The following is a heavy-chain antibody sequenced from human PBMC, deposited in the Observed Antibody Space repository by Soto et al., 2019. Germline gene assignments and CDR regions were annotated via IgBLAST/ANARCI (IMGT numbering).Heavy chain of an antibody. CDR1: GYTFTSYY. J-gene: IGHJ4*02. V-gene: IGHV1-46*01. D-gene: IGHD6-13*01. CDR2: INPSGGST. CDR3: ARDRPRPTPGIAAAGPFDY. Sequence: ASVKVSCKASGYTFTSYYMHWVRQAPGQGLEWMGIINPSGGSTSYAQKFQGRVTMTRDTSTSTVYMELSSLRSEDTAVYYCARDRPRPTPGIAAAGPFDYWGQGTLVTVSS.